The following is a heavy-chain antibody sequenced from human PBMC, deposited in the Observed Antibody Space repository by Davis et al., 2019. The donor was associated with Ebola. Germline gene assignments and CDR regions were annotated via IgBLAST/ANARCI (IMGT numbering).Heavy chain of an antibody. CDR3: AKDGPVPNYYHSSGYSLAIDH. CDR1: GFTFNTYG. CDR2: ISYYDESNK. Sequence: PGGSLRLSCAASGFTFNTYGMHWVRQAPGKGLDWMAVISYYDESNKKYGDSVKGRFTISRDNSKNMLYLQMNSLRLEDTAVYHCAKDGPVPNYYHSSGYSLAIDHWGQGTLVTVSS. V-gene: IGHV3-30*18. D-gene: IGHD3-22*01. J-gene: IGHJ4*02.